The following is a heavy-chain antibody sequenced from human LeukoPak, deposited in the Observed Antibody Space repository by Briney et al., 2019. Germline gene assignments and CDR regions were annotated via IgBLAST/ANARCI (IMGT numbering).Heavy chain of an antibody. J-gene: IGHJ4*02. CDR3: TRYNKDHFDY. CDR1: GFTFGGYG. Sequence: AGTLRLSCAGSGFTFGGYGMHWFRQTPGKGLEWVAVIAYDGSRAFYADSVKGRFTISRDTSKNTMSVQMYDLRAEDTAVYYCTRYNKDHFDYWGQGTLVTVSS. CDR2: IAYDGSRA. D-gene: IGHD1-14*01. V-gene: IGHV3-33*01.